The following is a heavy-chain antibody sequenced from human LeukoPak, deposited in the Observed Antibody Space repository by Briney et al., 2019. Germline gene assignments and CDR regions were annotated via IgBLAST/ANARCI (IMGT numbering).Heavy chain of an antibody. D-gene: IGHD1-26*01. J-gene: IGHJ6*03. CDR1: GFTFSTYW. V-gene: IGHV3-7*01. CDR3: ARSIVGAMGRYYYYYMDV. Sequence: GGSLRLSCAASGFTFSTYWLSWVRQAPGKGLEWVANIKQDGSETYYVDSVKGRFTISRDNAKNSLYLQMNSLRAEDTAVYYCARSIVGAMGRYYYYYMDVWGIGTTVTVSS. CDR2: IKQDGSET.